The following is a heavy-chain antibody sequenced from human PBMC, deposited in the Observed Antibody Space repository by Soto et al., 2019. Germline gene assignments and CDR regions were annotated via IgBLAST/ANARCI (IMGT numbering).Heavy chain of an antibody. J-gene: IGHJ4*02. CDR3: ARAYYNILSGYNIDY. D-gene: IGHD3-9*01. Sequence: SETLSLTCTVSGGSISGYYWSWIRQPPGKGLEWIGYIYYSGNTNYNPSLKSRVTISVDTSKNQFSLKLSSVTAADTALYYCARAYYNILSGYNIDYWGQGTLVTVSS. CDR2: IYYSGNT. CDR1: GGSISGYY. V-gene: IGHV4-59*01.